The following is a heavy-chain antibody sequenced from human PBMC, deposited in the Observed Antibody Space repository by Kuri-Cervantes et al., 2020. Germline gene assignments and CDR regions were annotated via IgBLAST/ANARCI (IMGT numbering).Heavy chain of an antibody. CDR3: ARALSFDWFDP. CDR2: VYSSGST. Sequence: SQTLSLTCAVSGGSISTNYWTWIRQPAGKGLEWIGRVYSSGSTSYNPSLMSRVTIAVDTSKNQFSLKLSSVTAADTAVYYCARALSFDWFDPWGQGTLVTVSS. V-gene: IGHV4-4*07. J-gene: IGHJ5*02. CDR1: GGSISTNY.